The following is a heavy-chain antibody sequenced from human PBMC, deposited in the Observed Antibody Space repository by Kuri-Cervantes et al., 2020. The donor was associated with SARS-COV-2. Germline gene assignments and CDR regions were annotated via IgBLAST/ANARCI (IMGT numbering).Heavy chain of an antibody. D-gene: IGHD3-3*01. Sequence: GESLKISCAASGFTVSSNYMSWVRQAPGKGLEWVGFIRSKAYGGTTEYAASVKGRFTISRDDSKSIAYLQMNSLKTEDTAVYYCTREGYYDFWSGYYPFDYWGQGTLVTVSS. CDR3: TREGYYDFWSGYYPFDY. CDR2: IRSKAYGGTT. J-gene: IGHJ4*02. V-gene: IGHV3-49*04. CDR1: GFTVSSNY.